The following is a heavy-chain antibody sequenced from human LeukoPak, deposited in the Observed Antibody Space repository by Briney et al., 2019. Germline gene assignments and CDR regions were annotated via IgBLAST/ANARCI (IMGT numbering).Heavy chain of an antibody. CDR2: INPNSGGT. V-gene: IGHV1-2*02. Sequence: ASVKVSCKASGYTFTGYYMHWVRQAPGQGLEWMGWINPNSGGTSYAQKFQGRVTMTRDTSISTAYMELSRLRSDDTAVYYCAREKGYDSSGYYEGFDYWGQGTLVTVSS. CDR3: AREKGYDSSGYYEGFDY. D-gene: IGHD3-22*01. J-gene: IGHJ4*02. CDR1: GYTFTGYY.